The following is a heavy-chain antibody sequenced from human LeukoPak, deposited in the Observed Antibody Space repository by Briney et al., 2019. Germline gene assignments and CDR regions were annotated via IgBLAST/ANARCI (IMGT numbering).Heavy chain of an antibody. CDR1: GSTFSSYA. J-gene: IGHJ1*01. D-gene: IGHD3-10*01. V-gene: IGHV3-23*01. CDR2: ISGSGDIT. Sequence: PGGSLRLSCAASGSTFSSYAMTWVRQAPGRGLEWVSTISGSGDITYYADSVKGRFTISRDNSKNTLYLQLNSLRADDTAVYYCAKDRGVTTAEYFQYWGQGTLVTVSS. CDR3: AKDRGVTTAEYFQY.